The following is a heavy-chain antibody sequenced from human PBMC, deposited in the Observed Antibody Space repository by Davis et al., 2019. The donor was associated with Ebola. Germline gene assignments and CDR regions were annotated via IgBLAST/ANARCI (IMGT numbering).Heavy chain of an antibody. CDR1: AGSISISSYY. Sequence: SETLSLTCTVSAGSISISSYYWGWIRQPPGKGLEWLGSIYYSGSTYYNPSLKSRVTISVDTSKNQFSLKLSSVTAADTAVYYCASSSWYYFDYWGQGTLVTVSS. CDR2: IYYSGST. J-gene: IGHJ4*02. CDR3: ASSSWYYFDY. D-gene: IGHD6-13*01. V-gene: IGHV4-39*01.